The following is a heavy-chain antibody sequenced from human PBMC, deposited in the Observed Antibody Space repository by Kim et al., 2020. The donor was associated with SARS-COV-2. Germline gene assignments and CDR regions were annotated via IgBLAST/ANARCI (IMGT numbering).Heavy chain of an antibody. D-gene: IGHD3-10*01. Sequence: GGSLRLSCAASGFTFSSYAMHWVRQAPGKGLEWVAAISYNGSNKYYADSVKGRFTISRDNSKNTLYLQMNSLRAEDTAVYYCAKEPTYGSGSYFYYYYYGLDVWGQGTPVTVSS. V-gene: IGHV3-30*18. CDR1: GFTFSSYA. J-gene: IGHJ6*02. CDR2: ISYNGSNK. CDR3: AKEPTYGSGSYFYYYYYGLDV.